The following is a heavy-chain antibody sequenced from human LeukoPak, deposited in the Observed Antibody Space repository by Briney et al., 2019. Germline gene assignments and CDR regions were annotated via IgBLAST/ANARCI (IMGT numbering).Heavy chain of an antibody. V-gene: IGHV3-21*01. CDR3: ARDLGYSSSSGFDY. CDR1: GFTFSSYA. Sequence: GGSLRLSCAASGFTFSSYAMHWVRQAPGKGLEWVSSISSSSSYIYYADSVKGRFTISRDNAKNSLYLQMNSLRAEDTAVYYCARDLGYSSSSGFDYWGQGTLVTVSS. J-gene: IGHJ4*02. CDR2: ISSSSSYI. D-gene: IGHD6-6*01.